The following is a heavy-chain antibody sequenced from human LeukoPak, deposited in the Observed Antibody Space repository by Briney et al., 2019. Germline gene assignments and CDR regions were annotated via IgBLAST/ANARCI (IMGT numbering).Heavy chain of an antibody. CDR2: ISYDGSNK. CDR1: GFTFSSYA. J-gene: IGHJ2*01. V-gene: IGHV3-30-3*01. CDR3: AGILTGENMTTVTTAYFGRDWYFDL. D-gene: IGHD4-17*01. Sequence: TGGSLRLSCAASGFTFSSYAMHWVRQAPGKGLEWVAVISYDGSNKYYADSVKGRFTISRDNSKNTLYLQMNSLRAEDTAVYYCAGILTGENMTTVTTAYFGRDWYFDLWGRGTLVTVSS.